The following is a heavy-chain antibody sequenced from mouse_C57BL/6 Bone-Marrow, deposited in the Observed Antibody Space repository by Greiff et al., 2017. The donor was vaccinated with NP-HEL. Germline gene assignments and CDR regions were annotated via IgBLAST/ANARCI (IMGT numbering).Heavy chain of an antibody. CDR3: ARGGDYIGSAGDY. CDR2: IDPSDSYT. J-gene: IGHJ2*01. CDR1: GYTFTSYW. Sequence: QVQLQQPGAELVKPGASVKLSCKASGYTFTSYWMQWVKQRPGQGLEWIGEIDPSDSYTNYNQKFKGKATLTVDTSSSTAYLQLSRLTSEDSAVYYCARGGDYIGSAGDYWGQGTTLTVSS. V-gene: IGHV1-50*01. D-gene: IGHD1-3*01.